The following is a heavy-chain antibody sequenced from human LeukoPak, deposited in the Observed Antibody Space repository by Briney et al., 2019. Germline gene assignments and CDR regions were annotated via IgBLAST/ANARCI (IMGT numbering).Heavy chain of an antibody. Sequence: GGSLRLSCAASGFTFSSYAMHWVRQAPGKGLEWVAVISYDGSNKYYADSVKGRFTISRDNSKNTLYLQMNSLRAEDTAVYYCAKMYSDDAFDIWGQGTMVTVSS. D-gene: IGHD2-21*01. CDR1: GFTFSSYA. CDR2: ISYDGSNK. V-gene: IGHV3-30-3*02. CDR3: AKMYSDDAFDI. J-gene: IGHJ3*02.